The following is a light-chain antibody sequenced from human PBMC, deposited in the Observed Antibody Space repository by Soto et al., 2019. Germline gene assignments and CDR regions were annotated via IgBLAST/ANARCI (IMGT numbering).Light chain of an antibody. CDR1: QSVSSTY. CDR3: QQYGRSPPFT. Sequence: ELVLTQSPGTLSLSPGERATLSCRASQSVSSTYIAWYQQNPGQAPRLLIYGASSRATCIPDRFSGSGSGIDVTLTISRLEPKDFAVYFCQQYGRSPPFTFGQGTKVEIK. V-gene: IGKV3-20*01. J-gene: IGKJ2*01. CDR2: GAS.